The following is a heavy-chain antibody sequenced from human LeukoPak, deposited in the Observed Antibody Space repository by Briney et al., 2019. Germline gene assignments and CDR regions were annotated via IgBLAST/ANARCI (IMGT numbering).Heavy chain of an antibody. CDR2: ISGIGGST. CDR3: AKEYHGTAFDI. J-gene: IGHJ3*02. CDR1: GFTFNNYA. D-gene: IGHD1-26*01. V-gene: IGHV3-23*01. Sequence: GGSLRLSCAASGFTFNNYAMSWVRQAPGKGLEWISAISGIGGSTYYADSVKGRFTISRDDSKNTLYLQMNSLRAEDTAIYYCAKEYHGTAFDIWGQGTMVTVSS.